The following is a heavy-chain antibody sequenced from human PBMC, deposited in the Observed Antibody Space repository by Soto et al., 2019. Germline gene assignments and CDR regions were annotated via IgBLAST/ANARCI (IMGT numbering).Heavy chain of an antibody. J-gene: IGHJ4*02. V-gene: IGHV3-23*01. CDR3: AKRPRYSSSWYGLDY. CDR2: ISGSGGST. Sequence: GGSLRLSCAASGFTFSSYAMSWVRQAPGKGLEWVSAISGSGGSTYYADSVKGRFTISRDNSKNTLYLQMNSLRAEDTAVYYCAKRPRYSSSWYGLDYWGQGTLVTVSS. D-gene: IGHD6-13*01. CDR1: GFTFSSYA.